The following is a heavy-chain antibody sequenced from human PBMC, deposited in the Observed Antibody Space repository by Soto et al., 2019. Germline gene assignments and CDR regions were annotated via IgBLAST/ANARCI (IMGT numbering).Heavy chain of an antibody. CDR3: ARGLIRWYGELSRRGDHYYYMDV. Sequence: QVQLQQWGAGLLKLSETLSLTCAVYGGSVSGYYWSWIRQPPGNVLAGIGEINDSGSTNYNPSLKSRVPISVDTSKSHFARKLRSVSAAVKALYYCARGLIRWYGELSRRGDHYYYMDVWGKGTKVTVSS. J-gene: IGHJ6*03. V-gene: IGHV4-34*01. D-gene: IGHD3-10*01. CDR1: GGSVSGYY. CDR2: INDSGST.